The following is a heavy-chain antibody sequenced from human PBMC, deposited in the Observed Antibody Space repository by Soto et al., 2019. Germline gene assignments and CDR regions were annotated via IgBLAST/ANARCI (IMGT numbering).Heavy chain of an antibody. D-gene: IGHD4-17*01. CDR1: GGTFSSYT. J-gene: IGHJ4*02. V-gene: IGHV1-69*02. Sequence: ASVKVSCKASGGTFSSYTISWVRQAPGQGLEWMGRIIPILGIANYAQKFQGRVTITADKSTSTAHMELSSLRSEDTAVYYCASYYGDPAFGYWGQGTLVTVSS. CDR2: IIPILGIA. CDR3: ASYYGDPAFGY.